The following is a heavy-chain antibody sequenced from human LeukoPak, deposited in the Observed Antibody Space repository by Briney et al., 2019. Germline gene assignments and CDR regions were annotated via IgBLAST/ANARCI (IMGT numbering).Heavy chain of an antibody. CDR3: ARLGPNYGGISLGWYYYYMDV. D-gene: IGHD4-23*01. CDR1: GYSISSGYY. Sequence: SETLSLTCTVSGYSISSGYYWGWIRQPPGKGLEWIGSIYYSGSTYYNPSLKSRVTISVDTSKNQFSLKLSSVTAADTAVYYCARLGPNYGGISLGWYYYYMDVWGKGTTVTISS. J-gene: IGHJ6*03. V-gene: IGHV4-38-2*02. CDR2: IYYSGST.